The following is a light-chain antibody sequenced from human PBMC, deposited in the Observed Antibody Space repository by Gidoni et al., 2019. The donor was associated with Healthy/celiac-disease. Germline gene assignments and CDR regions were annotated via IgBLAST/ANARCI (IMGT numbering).Light chain of an antibody. V-gene: IGLV2-23*01. Sequence: QSALTQPASVSGSPGQSTTISCTGTSSDVGSYNLVSWYQQHPGKAPKLMIYEGSKPPSGVSNRFSGSKSGNTASLTISGLQAEDEADYYCCSYAGSSTYVFGTGTKVTVL. J-gene: IGLJ1*01. CDR3: CSYAGSSTYV. CDR2: EGS. CDR1: SSDVGSYNL.